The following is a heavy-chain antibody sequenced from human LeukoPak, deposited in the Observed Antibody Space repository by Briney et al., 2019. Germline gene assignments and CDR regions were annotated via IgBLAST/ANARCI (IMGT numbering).Heavy chain of an antibody. J-gene: IGHJ3*02. D-gene: IGHD6-19*01. CDR1: GYTFTSYY. CDR2: INPNSGGT. Sequence: ASVKVSCKASGYTFTSYYMHWVRQAPGQGLEWMGWINPNSGGTNYAQKFQGRVTMTRDTSISTAYMELSRLRSDDTAVYYCAKIADSSGWFLDAFDIWGQGTMVTVSS. V-gene: IGHV1-2*02. CDR3: AKIADSSGWFLDAFDI.